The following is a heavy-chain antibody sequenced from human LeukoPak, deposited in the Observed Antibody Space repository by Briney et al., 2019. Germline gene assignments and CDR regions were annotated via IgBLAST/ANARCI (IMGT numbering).Heavy chain of an antibody. Sequence: KASETLSLTCAVYGGSFSGYYWSWIRQPPGKGLEWIGEINHSGSTNYNPSLKSRVTISVDTSKNQFSLKLSSVTAADTAVYYCASDSSGYSLDYWGQGTLVTVSS. CDR1: GGSFSGYY. V-gene: IGHV4-34*01. D-gene: IGHD3-22*01. CDR3: ASDSSGYSLDY. CDR2: INHSGST. J-gene: IGHJ4*02.